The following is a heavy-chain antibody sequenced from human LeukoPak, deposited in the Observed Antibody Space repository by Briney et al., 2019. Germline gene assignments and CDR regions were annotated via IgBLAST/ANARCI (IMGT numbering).Heavy chain of an antibody. CDR2: INPNSGGT. V-gene: IGHV1-2*02. CDR3: ATVGFRDNFDY. CDR1: VYTRSGYY. J-gene: IGHJ4*02. D-gene: IGHD3-10*01. Sequence: ASVKVSCKASVYTRSGYYIHWVRQAPGQGLEWMGWINPNSGGTNYAQKFQGRVTMTRATSISTAYMELSTLRSDDSAVYYCATVGFRDNFDYWGQGTLVTVSS.